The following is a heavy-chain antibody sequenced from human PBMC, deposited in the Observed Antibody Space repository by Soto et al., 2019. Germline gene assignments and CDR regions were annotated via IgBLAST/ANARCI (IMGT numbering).Heavy chain of an antibody. CDR1: GGTFSSYT. CDR2: IIPILGIA. D-gene: IGHD6-6*01. CDR3: AGDKVEYSSCWPLGRFDP. J-gene: IGHJ5*02. V-gene: IGHV1-69*08. Sequence: QVQLVQSGAEVKKPGSSVKVSCKASGGTFSSYTISWVRQAPGQGLEWMGRIIPILGIANYAQKFQGRVTITADKSTRTAYMELSSLRSEDTAVYYCAGDKVEYSSCWPLGRFDPWGQGALVTVS.